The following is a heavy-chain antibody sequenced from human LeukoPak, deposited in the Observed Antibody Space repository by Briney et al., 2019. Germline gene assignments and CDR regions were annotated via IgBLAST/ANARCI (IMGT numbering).Heavy chain of an antibody. CDR1: GFTFTSSA. V-gene: IGHV1-58*01. CDR3: AALYYDFWSGYS. Sequence: ASAKVSCKASGFTFTSSAVQWVRLARGQRLEWIGWIFVGSGNTNYAQKFQERVTITRDMSTSTAYMELSILRSEDTAVYYCAALYYDFWSGYSWGQGTLVTVSS. D-gene: IGHD3-3*01. J-gene: IGHJ5*02. CDR2: IFVGSGNT.